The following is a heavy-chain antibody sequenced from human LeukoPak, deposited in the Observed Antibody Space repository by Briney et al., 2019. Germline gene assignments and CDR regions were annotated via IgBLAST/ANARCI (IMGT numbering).Heavy chain of an antibody. J-gene: IGHJ3*02. CDR3: ARDGKYSGSYYVYAFDI. CDR2: IWYDGSNK. Sequence: GGSLRLSCAASGFTFSSYGMHWVRQAPGEGLEWVAVIWYDGSNKYYADSVKGRFTISRDNSKNTLYLQMNSLRAEDTAVYYCARDGKYSGSYYVYAFDIWGQGTMVTVSS. CDR1: GFTFSSYG. V-gene: IGHV3-33*01. D-gene: IGHD1-26*01.